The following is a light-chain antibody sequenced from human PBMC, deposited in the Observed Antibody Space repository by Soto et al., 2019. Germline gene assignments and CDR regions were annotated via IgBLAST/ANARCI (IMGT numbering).Light chain of an antibody. CDR2: DVT. Sequence: QSVLTQPASVSGSPGQSITISCTGPSSDVGGYDHVSWYQQHPGKAPKLIIYDVTVRPSGLSPRFSGSKSDNTASLAVSGLQPEDEADYYCSSYTNKDTLLFGGGTKLTVL. J-gene: IGLJ3*02. CDR1: SSDVGGYDH. V-gene: IGLV2-14*03. CDR3: SSYTNKDTLL.